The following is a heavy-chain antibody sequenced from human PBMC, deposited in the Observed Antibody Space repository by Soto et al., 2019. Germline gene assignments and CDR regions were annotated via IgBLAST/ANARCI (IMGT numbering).Heavy chain of an antibody. CDR3: ARFSHRGLGYYYGMDV. J-gene: IGHJ6*02. D-gene: IGHD5-12*01. V-gene: IGHV3-30*03. Sequence: GGSLRLSCAASGFTFSSYGMHWVRQAPGKGLEWVAVISYDGSNKYYADSVKGRFSISRDNSKNTLYLQMNSLRSEDTAVYYCARFSHRGLGYYYGMDVWGQGTTVTVSS. CDR1: GFTFSSYG. CDR2: ISYDGSNK.